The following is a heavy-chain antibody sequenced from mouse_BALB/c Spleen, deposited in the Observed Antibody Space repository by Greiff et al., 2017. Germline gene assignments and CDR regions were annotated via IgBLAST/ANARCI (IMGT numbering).Heavy chain of an antibody. CDR3: ARERDVQRGGPSGPAWFAD. CDR1: GFTFSDYY. J-gene: IGHJ3*01. CDR2: ISDGGSYT. D-gene: IGHD3-1*01. Sequence: EVKLMESGGGLVKPGGSLKLSCAASGFTFSDYYMYWVRQTPEKRLEWVATISDGGSYTYYPDSVKGRFTISWDNAKNNLYLQMSSLKSEDTAMYYFARERDVQRGGPSGPAWFADWGQGTLVTVSA. V-gene: IGHV5-4*02.